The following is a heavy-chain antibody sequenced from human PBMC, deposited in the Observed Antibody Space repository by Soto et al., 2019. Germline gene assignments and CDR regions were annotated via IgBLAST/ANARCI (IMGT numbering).Heavy chain of an antibody. CDR2: ISGSGGST. V-gene: IGHV3-23*01. D-gene: IGHD1-26*01. CDR1: GFTFSSYA. CDR3: AKDRHRVKWELLLDYFDY. J-gene: IGHJ4*02. Sequence: GGFLRLSCAASGFTFSSYAMSWVRQAPGKGLEWVSAISGSGGSTYYADSVKGRFTISRDNSKNPLYLQMNSLRAEDTAVYYCAKDRHRVKWELLLDYFDYWGQGTLVTVSS.